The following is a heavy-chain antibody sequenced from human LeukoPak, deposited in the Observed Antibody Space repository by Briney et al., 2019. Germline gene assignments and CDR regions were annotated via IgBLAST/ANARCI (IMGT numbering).Heavy chain of an antibody. CDR1: GGSINSNY. CDR3: ARGSGSSSWYRAFDI. J-gene: IGHJ3*02. Sequence: SETLSLTCTVSGGSINSNYWSWIRQPPGKGLEWIGYIYYSGSTNYNPSLKSRVTISVDTSKNQFSLKLSSVTAADTAVYYCARGSGSSSWYRAFDIWGQGTMVTVSS. CDR2: IYYSGST. D-gene: IGHD6-13*01. V-gene: IGHV4-59*01.